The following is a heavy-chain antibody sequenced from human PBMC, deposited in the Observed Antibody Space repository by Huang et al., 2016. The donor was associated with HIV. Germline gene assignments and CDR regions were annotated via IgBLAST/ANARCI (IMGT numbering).Heavy chain of an antibody. D-gene: IGHD3-10*01. Sequence: EVQLVETGGGLIQPGGSLRLSCAASGVTVSSNYMSWVRQAPGKGLEWVSVIYSGGSTYYSDSVKGRFTISRDNSKNTLYLQMNSLRAEDTAVYYCARGMVRGVTLNWFDPWGQGTLVTVSS. CDR3: ARGMVRGVTLNWFDP. J-gene: IGHJ5*02. V-gene: IGHV3-53*02. CDR2: IYSGGST. CDR1: GVTVSSNY.